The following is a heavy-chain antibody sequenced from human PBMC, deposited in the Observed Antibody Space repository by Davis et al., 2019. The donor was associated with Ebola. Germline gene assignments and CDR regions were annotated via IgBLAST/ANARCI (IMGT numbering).Heavy chain of an antibody. CDR2: IYYSGNT. CDR3: ARGGGVPAATIDY. V-gene: IGHV4-59*08. J-gene: IGHJ4*02. CDR1: GGSISGHY. D-gene: IGHD2-2*01. Sequence: PSETLSLTCTVSGGSISGHYWSWIRQSPGKGLEWIGYIYYSGNTSYNPSLKSRVIISVDTSKNQFSLKLSSVTAADTAVYYCARGGGVPAATIDYWGQGTLVTVSS.